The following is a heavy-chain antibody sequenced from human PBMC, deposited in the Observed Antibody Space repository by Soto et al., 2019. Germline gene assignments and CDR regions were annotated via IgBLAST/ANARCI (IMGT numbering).Heavy chain of an antibody. CDR3: ARGPPKYPYYNWFDP. J-gene: IGHJ5*02. D-gene: IGHD2-2*01. V-gene: IGHV1-69*13. CDR1: GGTFSSYA. Sequence: RASVKVSCKASGGTFSSYAISWVRQAPGQGLEWMGGIIPIFGTANYAQKFQGRVTITADESTSTAYMELSSLRSEDTAVYYCARGPPKYPYYNWFDPWGQGTLVTVSS. CDR2: IIPIFGTA.